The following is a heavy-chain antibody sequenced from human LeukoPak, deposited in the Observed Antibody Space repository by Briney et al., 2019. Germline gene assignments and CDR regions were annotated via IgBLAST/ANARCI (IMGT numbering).Heavy chain of an antibody. CDR1: RLTFSKYI. CDR3: ARDNWVYC. Sequence: GGSLRLSCPASRLTFSKYIMTSVRQAPGKGLEWVSFIDTSSTTMYYTASLKGRFTISRDTAKNSLYLQMNSLKVEDTAIYYCARDNWVYCWGPGTLVTVSS. CDR2: IDTSSTTM. J-gene: IGHJ5*01. V-gene: IGHV3-48*04.